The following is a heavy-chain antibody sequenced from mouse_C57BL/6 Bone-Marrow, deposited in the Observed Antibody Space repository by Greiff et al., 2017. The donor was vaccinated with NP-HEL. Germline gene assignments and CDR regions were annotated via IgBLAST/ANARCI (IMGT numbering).Heavy chain of an antibody. V-gene: IGHV14-4*01. CDR3: TTRITTVVAGGY. J-gene: IGHJ4*01. CDR2: IDPGNGDT. D-gene: IGHD1-1*01. CDR1: GFNIKDDY. Sequence: EVQLQQSGAELVRPGASVKLSCTASGFNIKDDYMHWVKQRPEQGLEWIGWIDPGNGDTEYASKFQGKATITADTSSNTAYLQLSSLTSEDTAVYYCTTRITTVVAGGYWGQGTSVTVSS.